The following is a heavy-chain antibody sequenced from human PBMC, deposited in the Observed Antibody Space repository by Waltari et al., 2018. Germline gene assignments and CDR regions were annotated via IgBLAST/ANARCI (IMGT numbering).Heavy chain of an antibody. D-gene: IGHD6-13*01. CDR1: GFTFSSYG. CDR3: ARDLYSSSRNY. Sequence: QVQLVESGGGVVQPGGSLRLSCAASGFTFSSYGMHWVRQAPGKGLEWVAFIRCDGRNKYYAESLKCRFNNARDNSKNTLYLQMNSLRAEDTAVYYCARDLYSSSRNYWGQGTLVTVSS. V-gene: IGHV3-30*02. J-gene: IGHJ4*02. CDR2: IRCDGRNK.